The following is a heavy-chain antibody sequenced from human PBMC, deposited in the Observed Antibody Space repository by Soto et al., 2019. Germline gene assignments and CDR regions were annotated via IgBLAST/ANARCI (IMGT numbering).Heavy chain of an antibody. CDR1: GGSISSSSYY. CDR3: AGTGDHYYYYGMDV. J-gene: IGHJ6*02. Sequence: SETLSLTCTVSGGSISSSSYYRGWIRQPPGKGLEWIGSIYYSGSTYYNPSLKSRVTISVDTSKNQFSLKLSSVTAADTAVYYCAGTGDHYYYYGMDVWGQGTTVTVS. CDR2: IYYSGST. V-gene: IGHV4-39*01. D-gene: IGHD7-27*01.